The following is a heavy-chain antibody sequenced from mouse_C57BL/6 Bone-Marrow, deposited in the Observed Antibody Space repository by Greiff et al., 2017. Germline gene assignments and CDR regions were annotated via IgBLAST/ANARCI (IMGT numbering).Heavy chain of an antibody. Sequence: VQRVESGPGLVAPSQSLSITCTVSGFSLTSYGVHWVRQPPGKGLEWLVVIWSDGSTTYNSALKSRLSISKDNSQSQVFLKMNSLQTYDTAMYYCARHGGYYHYAMDYWGQGTSVTVSS. V-gene: IGHV2-6-1*01. CDR3: ARHGGYYHYAMDY. D-gene: IGHD2-3*01. CDR1: GFSLTSYG. CDR2: IWSDGST. J-gene: IGHJ4*01.